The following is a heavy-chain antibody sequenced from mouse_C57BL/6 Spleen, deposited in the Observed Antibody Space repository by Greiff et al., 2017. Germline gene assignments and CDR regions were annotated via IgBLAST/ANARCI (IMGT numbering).Heavy chain of an antibody. J-gene: IGHJ2*01. D-gene: IGHD2-4*01. V-gene: IGHV7-3*01. Sequence: EVKLVESGGGLVQPGGSLSLSCAASGFTFTDYYMSWVRQPPGKALEWLGFIRNKANGYTTEYSASVKGRFTISRDNSQSILYLQMNALIAEDSATYYCARSPIYYDYDGYYFDYWGQGTTLTVSS. CDR1: GFTFTDYY. CDR2: IRNKANGYTT. CDR3: ARSPIYYDYDGYYFDY.